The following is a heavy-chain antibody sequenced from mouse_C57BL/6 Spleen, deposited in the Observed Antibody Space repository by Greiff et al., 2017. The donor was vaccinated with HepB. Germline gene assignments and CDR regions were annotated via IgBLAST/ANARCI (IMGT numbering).Heavy chain of an antibody. CDR3: AMSYDYSLDMDY. CDR2: ISNGGGST. D-gene: IGHD2-4*01. V-gene: IGHV5-12*01. Sequence: EVKLVESGGGLVQPGGSLKLSCAASGFTFSDYYMYWVRQTPEKRLEWVAYISNGGGSTYYPDNVKGRFTISRDNAKNTLYLQMSPLKSEDTAMYYCAMSYDYSLDMDYWGQGTSVTVSS. CDR1: GFTFSDYY. J-gene: IGHJ4*01.